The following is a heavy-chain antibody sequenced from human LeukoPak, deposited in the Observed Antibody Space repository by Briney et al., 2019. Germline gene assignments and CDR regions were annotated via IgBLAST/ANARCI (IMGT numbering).Heavy chain of an antibody. CDR3: ARHQLGRRKPFDY. V-gene: IGHV4-4*07. Sequence: SETLSLTCTVSGGSISSYYWSWIRQPAGKGLEWIGRIYISGSGSTNYNPSLKSRVTMSVDTSKNQFSLKLSSVTAADTAVYYCARHQLGRRKPFDYWGQGSLVTVSS. D-gene: IGHD1-1*01. CDR2: IYISGSGST. CDR1: GGSISSYY. J-gene: IGHJ4*02.